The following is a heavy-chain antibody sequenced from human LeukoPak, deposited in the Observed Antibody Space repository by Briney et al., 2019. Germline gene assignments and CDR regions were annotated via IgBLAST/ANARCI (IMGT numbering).Heavy chain of an antibody. V-gene: IGHV3-23*01. J-gene: IGHJ4*02. CDR2: ISGSGLNT. Sequence: GGSLRLSCAASGFIFSTYGMTWFRQAPGRGLEWVSGISGSGLNTYYADSVKGRFTSSRDNSKNMLYLQMNSLRAEDTAVYYCAKGTERGVYDSSGYDYWGQGTLVTVSS. CDR3: AKGTERGVYDSSGYDY. CDR1: GFIFSTYG. D-gene: IGHD3-22*01.